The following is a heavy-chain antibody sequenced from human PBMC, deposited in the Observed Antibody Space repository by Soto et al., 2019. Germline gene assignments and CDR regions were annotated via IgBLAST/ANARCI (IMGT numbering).Heavy chain of an antibody. V-gene: IGHV4-30-4*01. Sequence: SETLSLTCTVSGGSISSGDYYWSWIRQPPGKGLEWIGYIYYSGSTYYNPSLKSRVTISVDTSKNQFSLKLSSVTAADTAVYYCARAHRRYSSSPADPWGQGTLVTVSS. D-gene: IGHD6-13*01. CDR1: GGSISSGDYY. CDR3: ARAHRRYSSSPADP. J-gene: IGHJ5*02. CDR2: IYYSGST.